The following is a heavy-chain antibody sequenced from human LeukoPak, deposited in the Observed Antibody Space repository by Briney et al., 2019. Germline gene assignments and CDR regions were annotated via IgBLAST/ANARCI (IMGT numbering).Heavy chain of an antibody. CDR3: AREVAAVKFDY. J-gene: IGHJ4*02. CDR1: GGSISSGGYY. D-gene: IGHD6-13*01. CDR2: IYYSGST. V-gene: IGHV4-31*03. Sequence: SQTLSLTCTVSGGSISSGGYYWSWVRQHPGKGLEWIGYIYYSGSTYYNPSLKSRVTISVDTSKNQFSLKLSSVTAADTAVYYCAREVAAVKFDYWGQGILVTVSS.